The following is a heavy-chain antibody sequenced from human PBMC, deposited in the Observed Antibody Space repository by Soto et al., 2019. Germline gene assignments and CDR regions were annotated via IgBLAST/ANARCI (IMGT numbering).Heavy chain of an antibody. D-gene: IGHD6-19*01. CDR1: GGSISSSSYY. V-gene: IGHV4-39*01. Sequence: PSETLSLTCTVSGGSISSSSYYWGWIRQPPGKGLEWIGSIYYSGSTYYNPALKSRVPISVDTSKNQFSLKLSSVTAADTAVYYCARHREGGVAGTEPYYYYYYGMDVWGQGTTVTVSS. CDR2: IYYSGST. J-gene: IGHJ6*02. CDR3: ARHREGGVAGTEPYYYYYYGMDV.